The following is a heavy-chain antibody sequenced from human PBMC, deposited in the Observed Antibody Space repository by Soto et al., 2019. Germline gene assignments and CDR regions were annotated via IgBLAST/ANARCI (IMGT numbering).Heavy chain of an antibody. V-gene: IGHV3-23*01. CDR3: AKERPRRTSGYLLES. J-gene: IGHJ4*02. CDR1: GFTFSTYA. CDR2: VSASGLNT. Sequence: GGSLRLSCAASGFTFSTYAMAWVRQAPGKGLEWVSGVSASGLNTDYADPVKGRFYISRDNSKNTVSLHMNSLRAEDTALYYCAKERPRRTSGYLLESWGQGTPVTVS. D-gene: IGHD3-3*01.